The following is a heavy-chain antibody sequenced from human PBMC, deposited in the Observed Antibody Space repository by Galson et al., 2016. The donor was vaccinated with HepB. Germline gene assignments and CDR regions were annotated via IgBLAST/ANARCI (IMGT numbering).Heavy chain of an antibody. CDR1: GNTFSSYG. CDR3: ARGPGTTPPDY. D-gene: IGHD2-15*01. Sequence: SVKVSCKASGNTFSSYGINWVRQAPGQGLEWMGWINTNTGNPTYAQGFIGRFVFSLDTYVSTTYLQISSLKAEDTAVYYCARGPGTTPPDYWGQGTLVTVSS. CDR2: INTNTGNP. V-gene: IGHV7-4-1*02. J-gene: IGHJ4*02.